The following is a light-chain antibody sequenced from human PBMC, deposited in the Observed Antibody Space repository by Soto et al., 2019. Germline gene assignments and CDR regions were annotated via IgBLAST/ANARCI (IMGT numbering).Light chain of an antibody. CDR2: DTS. CDR1: ESVSSSY. CDR3: QQYGSSPIT. V-gene: IGKV3D-20*01. Sequence: IVLPQSPATMSLSPGERATLSCGARESVSSSYVAWYHMKAGLAPRLLIHDTSTRASGIPDRFRGGKSGTYFTLTIRGLEPEDAALYYCQQYGSSPITFGQGTRLE. J-gene: IGKJ5*01.